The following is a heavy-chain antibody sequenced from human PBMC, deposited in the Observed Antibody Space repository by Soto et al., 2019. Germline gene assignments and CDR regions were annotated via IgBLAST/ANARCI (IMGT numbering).Heavy chain of an antibody. Sequence: GASVKVSCKASGGTFSRYAISWVRQAPGQGLEWMGGIIPIFGTANYAQKFQGRVTITADESTSTAYMELSSLRSEDTAMYYCARNDYDFWSGYYPNYYYYGMDVWGQGTTVTVSS. CDR3: ARNDYDFWSGYYPNYYYYGMDV. J-gene: IGHJ6*02. CDR1: GGTFSRYA. D-gene: IGHD3-3*01. CDR2: IIPIFGTA. V-gene: IGHV1-69*13.